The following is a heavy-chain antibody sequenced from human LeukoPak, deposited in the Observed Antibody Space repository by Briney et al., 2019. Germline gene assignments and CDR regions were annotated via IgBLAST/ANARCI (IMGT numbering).Heavy chain of an antibody. CDR1: GFTFSSYW. V-gene: IGHV3-7*01. CDR2: IRQDGGEK. Sequence: GGSLRLSCAVSGFTFSSYWMNWVRQARGKGLEWVASIRQDGGEKSYVDSVKGRFTMSRDNTKNSLYLQMSSLRAEDTAVYYCARDGTASGLYFDWPGQRTLVTVSS. D-gene: IGHD6-13*01. CDR3: ARDGTASGLYFDW. J-gene: IGHJ4*01.